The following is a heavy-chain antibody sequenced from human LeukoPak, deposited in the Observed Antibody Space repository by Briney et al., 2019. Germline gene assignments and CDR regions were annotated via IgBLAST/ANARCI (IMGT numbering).Heavy chain of an antibody. CDR1: GYTFTTYD. CDR2: MNPNSGNT. V-gene: IGHV1-8*03. J-gene: IGHJ4*02. Sequence: ASVKVSCKASGYTFTTYDINWVRQAPGQGLEWMGWMNPNSGNTDLVQKFQGRVTFTRDTTMRTAYMELSSLRAEDTAVYYCARRAGAYSHPYDYWGQGTLVTVSS. D-gene: IGHD4/OR15-4a*01. CDR3: ARRAGAYSHPYDY.